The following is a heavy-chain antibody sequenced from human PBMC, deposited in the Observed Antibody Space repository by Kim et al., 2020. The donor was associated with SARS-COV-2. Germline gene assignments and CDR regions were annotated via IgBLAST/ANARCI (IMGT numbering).Heavy chain of an antibody. J-gene: IGHJ4*02. CDR1: GFTFSHHD. V-gene: IGHV3-33*02. CDR2: TWFDGSNK. D-gene: IGHD6-19*01. CDR3: GRGILGWSLDS. Sequence: GGSLRLSCATSGFTFSHHDMHWVRQAPGKGVEWVAMTWFDGSNKYYADSAKGRFTISRDNSKNTVFLQMISLRPEDTAMYYCGRGILGWSLDSWGQGTLVTVSS.